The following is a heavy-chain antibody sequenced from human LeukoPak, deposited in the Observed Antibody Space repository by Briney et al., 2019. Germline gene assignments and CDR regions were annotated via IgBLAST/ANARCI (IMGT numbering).Heavy chain of an antibody. CDR2: IGVYNGKT. J-gene: IGHJ4*02. Sequence: EASVKVSCKASGYTFTNYGFSWVRQAPGQGLEWMGWIGVYNGKTEYPQSLQGRVTMTTDTSTSTVYMELRSLTSDDTAVYYCARDIGVSQFDSWGQGTLVTVSS. D-gene: IGHD3-10*01. CDR3: ARDIGVSQFDS. CDR1: GYTFTNYG. V-gene: IGHV1-18*01.